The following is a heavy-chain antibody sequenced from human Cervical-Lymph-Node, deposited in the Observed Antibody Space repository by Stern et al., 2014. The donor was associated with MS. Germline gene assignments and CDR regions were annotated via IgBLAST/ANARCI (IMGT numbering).Heavy chain of an antibody. CDR1: GFNFSAYG. Sequence: VQLVESGGGVVQPGRSLRLSCGASGFNFSAYGMHWVRQAPRMGLQWVSIIWFDGSKKYYADSVKGRFTISRDNSKNTLFLQMNSLRAEDTAVYYCARDHWGIGDVWGQGTTVTVSS. D-gene: IGHD3-16*01. V-gene: IGHV3-33*01. CDR3: ARDHWGIGDV. J-gene: IGHJ6*02. CDR2: IWFDGSKK.